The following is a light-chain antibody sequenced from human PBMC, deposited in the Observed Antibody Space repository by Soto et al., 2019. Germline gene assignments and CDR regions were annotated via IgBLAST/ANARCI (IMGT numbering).Light chain of an antibody. V-gene: IGKV3-20*01. CDR2: GPS. CDR1: QSVSSSY. Sequence: EIVLTQSPGTLSLSPGERATLSCRASQSVSSSYLAWYQQKPGQAPRLLIYGPSSRATGIPDRFSGSGSGTDFTLTISTLEPEDFAVYSCQQSGSSPPTTSGQGTRLEIK. CDR3: QQSGSSPPTT. J-gene: IGKJ5*01.